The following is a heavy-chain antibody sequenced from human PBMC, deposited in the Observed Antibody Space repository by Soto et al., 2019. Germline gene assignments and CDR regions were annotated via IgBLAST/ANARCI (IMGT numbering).Heavy chain of an antibody. V-gene: IGHV1-18*04. J-gene: IGHJ6*02. CDR2: INTYNGHT. Sequence: GASLKVSCKASGYTFSSHGIGWVRQDPGQGLEWVGWINTYNGHTNFAPKLQGRVAMTRDTSTNTAYMQLSSLTPDDTAVYYCARAEGMAPYYSYAMDVWGQGTTVTVSS. CDR1: GYTFSSHG. CDR3: ARAEGMAPYYSYAMDV.